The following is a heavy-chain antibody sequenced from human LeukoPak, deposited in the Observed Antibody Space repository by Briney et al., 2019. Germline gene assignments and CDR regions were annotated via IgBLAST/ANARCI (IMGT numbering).Heavy chain of an antibody. CDR2: VYYSGKT. CDR1: GGSFSGYY. Sequence: SETLSLTCAVYGGSFSGYYWSWIRQPPGKVLEWIGSVYYSGKTNYNPSLKNRVTISVDTSKNQFSLKLRSVTAADTAVFYCARQGYADFSPRPFDYWGQGTLVTVSS. J-gene: IGHJ4*02. D-gene: IGHD4-17*01. V-gene: IGHV4-34*01. CDR3: ARQGYADFSPRPFDY.